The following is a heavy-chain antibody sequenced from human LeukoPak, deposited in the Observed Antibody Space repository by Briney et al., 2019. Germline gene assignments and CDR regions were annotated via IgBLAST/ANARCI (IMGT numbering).Heavy chain of an antibody. CDR2: IYYSGTT. J-gene: IGHJ4*02. CDR1: GGSISPLY. D-gene: IGHD3-10*01. CDR3: ARGGVAAKYYFDY. V-gene: IGHV4-59*11. Sequence: SETLSLTCTVSGGSISPLYWGWIRQPPGKGPEFIGYIYYSGTTNLNPSLRSRLTLSVDTSKNQFSLKLSSVTAADTAMYYCARGGVAAKYYFDYWGPGTLVTVSS.